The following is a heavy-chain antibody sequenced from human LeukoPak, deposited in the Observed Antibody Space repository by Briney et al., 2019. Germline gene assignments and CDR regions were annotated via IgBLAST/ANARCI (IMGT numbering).Heavy chain of an antibody. CDR1: SGSLNSGLYY. V-gene: IGHV4-61*02. D-gene: IGHD2-21*01. Sequence: SETLSLTCTVSSGSLNSGLYYWTWIRQPAGKGLEWICRISSTGSTTYNPSLKGRGSISLDTSKNSFSLKVTSVTAADTAVYYCARETEEVYSRSWGLYDSYYYMDAWGNGTTVTVS. CDR2: ISSTGST. CDR3: ARETEEVYSRSWGLYDSYYYMDA. J-gene: IGHJ6*03.